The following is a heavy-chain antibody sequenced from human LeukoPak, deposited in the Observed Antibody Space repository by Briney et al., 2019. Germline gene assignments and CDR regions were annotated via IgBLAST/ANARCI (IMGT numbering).Heavy chain of an antibody. J-gene: IGHJ4*02. CDR2: IRSKTYGGTT. V-gene: IGHV3-49*03. D-gene: IGHD3-22*01. CDR3: TRGPSTGYYLFDY. Sequence: GGSLRLSCTASGFIFGDNAISWFRQAPGKGLEWVGFIRSKTYGGTTEYAASVKGRFSISRDDSKSIAYLQMNSLKTEDAAVYYCTRGPSTGYYLFDYWGQGTLVTVSS. CDR1: GFIFGDNA.